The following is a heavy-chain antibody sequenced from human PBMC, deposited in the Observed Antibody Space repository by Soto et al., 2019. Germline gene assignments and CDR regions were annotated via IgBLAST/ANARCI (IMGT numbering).Heavy chain of an antibody. Sequence: PGGSLRLSCAASGFTFSSYAMSWVRQAPGKGLEWVSAISGSGGSTYYADSVKGRFTISRDNSKNTLYLQMNSLRAEDTAVYYCAKCDNGGSCYNWFDPWGQGTLVTVSS. CDR3: AKCDNGGSCYNWFDP. J-gene: IGHJ5*02. CDR2: ISGSGGST. D-gene: IGHD2-15*01. V-gene: IGHV3-23*01. CDR1: GFTFSSYA.